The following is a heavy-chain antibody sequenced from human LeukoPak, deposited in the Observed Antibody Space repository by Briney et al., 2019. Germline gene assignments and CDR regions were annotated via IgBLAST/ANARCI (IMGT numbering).Heavy chain of an antibody. V-gene: IGHV1-2*02. D-gene: IGHD1-26*01. J-gene: IGHJ3*02. CDR3: AGPYSGNTDGAFDI. Sequence: ASVKVSCKASGYTFTGYYMHWMRQAPGQGLEWMGWINPNSGGTNYAQKFQGRVTMTRDTSISTAYMELSRLRSDDTAVYYCAGPYSGNTDGAFDIWGQGTMVTVSS. CDR2: INPNSGGT. CDR1: GYTFTGYY.